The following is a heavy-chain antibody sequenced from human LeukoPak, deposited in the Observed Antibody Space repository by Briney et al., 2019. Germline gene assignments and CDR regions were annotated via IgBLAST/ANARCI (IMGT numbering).Heavy chain of an antibody. CDR2: IYYSGST. D-gene: IGHD6-13*01. V-gene: IGHV4-59*08. CDR1: GGSISSYY. CDR3: ARGYIRYSSSWYTKDDAFDI. Sequence: SETLPLTCTVSGGSISSYYWSWIRQPPGKGLEWIGYIYYSGSTNYNPSLKSRVTISVDTSKNQFSLKLSSVTAADTAVYYCARGYIRYSSSWYTKDDAFDIWGQGTMVTVSS. J-gene: IGHJ3*02.